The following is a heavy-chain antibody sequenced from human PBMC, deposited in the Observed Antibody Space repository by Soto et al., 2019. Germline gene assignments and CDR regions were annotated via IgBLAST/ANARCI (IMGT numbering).Heavy chain of an antibody. J-gene: IGHJ6*02. CDR1: RYIFTNYG. Sequence: QVQLVQSGAEVREPGASVKVSCKAVRYIFTNYGVSWVRQAPGQGLEWMGWITTYNGNTEYAQKFQGRVTMTTDASTSTAYMELGSLRSDDTAIYYCARALTGYGMDVWGQGTTVTASS. CDR3: ARALTGYGMDV. V-gene: IGHV1-18*01. CDR2: ITTYNGNT.